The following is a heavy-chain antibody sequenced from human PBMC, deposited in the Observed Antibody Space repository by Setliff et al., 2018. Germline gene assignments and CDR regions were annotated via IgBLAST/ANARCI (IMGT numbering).Heavy chain of an antibody. D-gene: IGHD6-19*01. Sequence: LSLTCSVYGESFSNNYWSWIRQSPGKGLEWIGESDHGGNTTIHPSLKSRLTMSVDTSKNQFSLKLSSVTAADTAVYYCARALSSGWYPGDWFDPWGQGTLVTVSS. CDR3: ARALSSGWYPGDWFDP. V-gene: IGHV4-34*01. J-gene: IGHJ5*02. CDR1: GESFSNNY. CDR2: SDHGGNT.